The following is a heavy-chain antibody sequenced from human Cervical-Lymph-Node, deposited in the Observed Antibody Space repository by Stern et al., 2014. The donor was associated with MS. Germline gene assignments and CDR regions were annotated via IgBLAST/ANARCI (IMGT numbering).Heavy chain of an antibody. D-gene: IGHD3-22*01. CDR2: TSSWTT. CDR1: GGSLSNFY. J-gene: IGHJ4*02. CDR3: AREEIEPLFYLEY. V-gene: IGHV4-4*08. Sequence: QVQLQESGPGLVKPSETLSLTCTVSGGSLSNFYWTWIRQSPGKGLEWMGSTSSWTTNYHPSLKSRVTFSLDPSKDQFSLRLTSGTAADTAVYYCAREEIEPLFYLEYWGQGILVTVSS.